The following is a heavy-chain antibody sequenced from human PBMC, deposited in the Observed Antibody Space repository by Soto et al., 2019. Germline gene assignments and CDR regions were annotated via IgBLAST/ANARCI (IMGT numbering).Heavy chain of an antibody. CDR1: GYSFTSYW. CDR2: IYPGDSDT. D-gene: IGHD3-10*01. CDR3: GTSRRDYGSGSYDTRAEDYYGMDV. J-gene: IGHJ6*02. V-gene: IGHV5-51*01. Sequence: LGESLKISCKGSGYSFTSYWIGWVRQMPGKGLEWMGIIYPGDSDTRYSPSFQGQVTISADKSISTAYLQWSSLKASDTAMYYCGTSRRDYGSGSYDTRAEDYYGMDVWGQGTTVTVSS.